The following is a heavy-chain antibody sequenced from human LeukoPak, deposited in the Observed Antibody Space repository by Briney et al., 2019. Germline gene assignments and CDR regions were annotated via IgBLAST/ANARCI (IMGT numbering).Heavy chain of an antibody. V-gene: IGHV3-30-3*01. CDR1: GFTFSSYA. Sequence: HTGGSLRPSCAPSGFTFSSYAMHGVRQAPGKGREWGAVISYDGSNKYYADSVKGRFTISRDNSKNTLYLQMNSLRAEDTAVYYCARTRSPTVTTAFDIWGQGTMVTVSS. CDR3: ARTRSPTVTTAFDI. J-gene: IGHJ3*02. CDR2: ISYDGSNK. D-gene: IGHD4-17*01.